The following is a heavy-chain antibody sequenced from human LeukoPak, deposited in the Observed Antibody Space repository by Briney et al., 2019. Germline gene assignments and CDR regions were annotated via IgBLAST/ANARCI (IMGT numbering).Heavy chain of an antibody. J-gene: IGHJ3*02. CDR3: ARDPGTTVVSPGAFDI. CDR2: IYYSGST. Sequence: RPSETLSLTCTVSGGSISSGGYYWSWTRQHPGKGLEWIGYIYYSGSTYYNPSLKSRVTISVDTSKNQFSLKLSSVTAADTAVYYCARDPGTTVVSPGAFDIWGQGTMVTVSS. V-gene: IGHV4-31*03. CDR1: GGSISSGGYY. D-gene: IGHD4-23*01.